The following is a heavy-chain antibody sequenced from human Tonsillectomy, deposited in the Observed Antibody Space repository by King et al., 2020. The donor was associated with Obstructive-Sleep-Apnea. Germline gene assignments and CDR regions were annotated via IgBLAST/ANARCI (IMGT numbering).Heavy chain of an antibody. J-gene: IGHJ4*02. CDR3: ARDCIAAAGTAYFDY. CDR2: IYHSGST. D-gene: IGHD6-13*01. V-gene: IGHV4-38-2*02. Sequence: QLQESGPGLVKSSETLSLTCTVSGYSISSGYYWGWIRQPPGKGLEWIGSIYHSGSTYYNPSLKSRVTISVDTSKNQFSLKLSSVTAADTAVYYCARDCIAAAGTAYFDYWGQGTLVTVSS. CDR1: GYSISSGYY.